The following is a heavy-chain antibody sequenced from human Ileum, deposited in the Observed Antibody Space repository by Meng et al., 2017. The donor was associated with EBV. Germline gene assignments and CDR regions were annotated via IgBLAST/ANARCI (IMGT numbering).Heavy chain of an antibody. V-gene: IGHV4-30-4*01. CDR2: HSGST. D-gene: IGHD1-26*01. CDR3: VSYAVGAGGIGY. J-gene: IGHJ4*02. Sequence: VQLQESGPGLVKPSQTLSLTCAVSGVSISRGYFHWSWIRQPPGKGLEWIGHSGSTSYNPSLRSRVTISVDTSKNQFSLKVDSATAGDTAVYYCVSYAVGAGGIGYWGQGILVTVSS. CDR1: GVSISRGYFH.